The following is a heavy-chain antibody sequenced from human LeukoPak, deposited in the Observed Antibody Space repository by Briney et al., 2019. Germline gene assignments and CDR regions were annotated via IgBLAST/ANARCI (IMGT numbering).Heavy chain of an antibody. V-gene: IGHV4-59*01. Sequence: SETLSLXRTVSGGSISSYYWSWIRQSPGKGLEWIGYIYDSGSTKYNPSLKSRVTISVDTSKKQVSLKVSSVTAADTAVYYCARADDYGSGSYVYMDVWGKGTTVTVSS. D-gene: IGHD3-10*01. CDR2: IYDSGST. CDR1: GGSISSYY. J-gene: IGHJ6*03. CDR3: ARADDYGSGSYVYMDV.